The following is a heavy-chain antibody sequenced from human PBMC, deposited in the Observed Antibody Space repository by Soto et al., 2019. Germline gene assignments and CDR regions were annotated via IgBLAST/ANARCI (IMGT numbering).Heavy chain of an antibody. CDR3: ARGRRYYGSGSYYRAWFDP. V-gene: IGHV1-69*13. CDR2: IIPIFGTA. J-gene: IGHJ5*02. D-gene: IGHD3-10*01. Sequence: SVKVSCKASGGTFSSYAISWVRQAPGQGLEWMGGIIPIFGTANYAQKFQGRVTITADESTSTAYMELSSLRSEDTAVYYCARGRRYYGSGSYYRAWFDPWGQGTLVTVSS. CDR1: GGTFSSYA.